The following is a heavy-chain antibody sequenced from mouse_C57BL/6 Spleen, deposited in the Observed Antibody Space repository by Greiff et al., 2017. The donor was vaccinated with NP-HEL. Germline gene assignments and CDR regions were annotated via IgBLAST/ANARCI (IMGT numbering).Heavy chain of an antibody. J-gene: IGHJ4*01. CDR1: GYTFTSYW. CDR3: ARNERNLLWPRNYYAMDY. Sequence: VQLQQPGAELVKPGASVKLSCKASGYTFTSYWMHWVKQRPGRGLEWIGRIDPNSGGTKYNEKFKSKATLTVDKPSSTAYMQLSSLTSEDSAVYYCARNERNLLWPRNYYAMDYWGQGTSVTVSS. V-gene: IGHV1-72*01. CDR2: IDPNSGGT. D-gene: IGHD2-1*01.